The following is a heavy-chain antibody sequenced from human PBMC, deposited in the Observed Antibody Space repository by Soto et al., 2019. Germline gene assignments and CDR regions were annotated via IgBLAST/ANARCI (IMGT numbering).Heavy chain of an antibody. CDR1: AYPFTSYG. CDR3: ARGLLSVMPYYYYGLDV. CDR2: ISVYNGNT. J-gene: IGHJ6*02. V-gene: IGHV1-18*01. D-gene: IGHD2-2*01. Sequence: QVQLVQSGVEVKNPGASVRVSCKASAYPFTSYGISWVRQAPGQGLGWMGWISVYNGNTNYAREFQVRVTLTTDTSTSTAYMELRSLRSDDTAVYYCARGLLSVMPYYYYGLDVWGQGTTVIVSS.